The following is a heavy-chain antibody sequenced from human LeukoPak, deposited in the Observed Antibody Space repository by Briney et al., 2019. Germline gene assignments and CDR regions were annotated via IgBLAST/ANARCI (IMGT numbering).Heavy chain of an antibody. CDR1: GASISSYY. D-gene: IGHD6-13*01. CDR3: ARGWYSSSWYFDY. Sequence: PSETLSLTCTVSGASISSYYWSWIRQPPGKGLEWIGDIYYSGSIKYNPSLKSRVTMSVDTSKNQFSLKLSSVTAADTAVYYCARGWYSSSWYFDYWGQGTLVTVSS. J-gene: IGHJ4*02. CDR2: IYYSGSI. V-gene: IGHV4-59*12.